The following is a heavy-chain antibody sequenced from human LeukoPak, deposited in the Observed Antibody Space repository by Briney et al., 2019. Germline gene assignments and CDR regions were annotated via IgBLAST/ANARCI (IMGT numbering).Heavy chain of an antibody. CDR1: GYTFTGYY. J-gene: IGHJ4*02. CDR3: ASPFYSSDWYFDY. Sequence: GPVKVSCKASGYTFTGYYIHRVRQAPGQGLEWMGRINPNSGGTNYAQHFQGRVTMTRDTSISTAYMELSRLRSDDTAVYYCASPFYSSDWYFDYWGQGTLVTVSS. D-gene: IGHD6-19*01. V-gene: IGHV1-2*06. CDR2: INPNSGGT.